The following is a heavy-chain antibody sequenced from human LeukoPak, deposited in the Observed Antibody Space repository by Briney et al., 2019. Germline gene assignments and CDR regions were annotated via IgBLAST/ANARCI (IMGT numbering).Heavy chain of an antibody. D-gene: IGHD2-2*01. Sequence: GGSLRLSCAASGFTFGRHAMSWVRQAPGKGLEWVSTISGAGGSTYYADSVKGRFTISRDNSKNTLYLQMNSLRAEDTAVYYCAKDSYYAGIYYFDYWGQGTLVTVSS. CDR2: ISGAGGST. CDR3: AKDSYYAGIYYFDY. CDR1: GFTFGRHA. J-gene: IGHJ4*02. V-gene: IGHV3-23*01.